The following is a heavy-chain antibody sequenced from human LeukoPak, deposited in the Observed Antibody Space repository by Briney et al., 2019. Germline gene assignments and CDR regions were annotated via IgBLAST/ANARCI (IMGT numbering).Heavy chain of an antibody. CDR2: IIPIFGTA. D-gene: IGHD6-19*01. Sequence: SVKVSCKASGGTFSSYAISWVRQAPGQGLEWMGGIIPIFGTANYAQKFQGRVTITADESTSTAYMELSSLRSEDTAVYYCASSGKYSSGWSRDYYYYMDVWGKGTTVTISS. J-gene: IGHJ6*03. CDR1: GGTFSSYA. V-gene: IGHV1-69*13. CDR3: ASSGKYSSGWSRDYYYYMDV.